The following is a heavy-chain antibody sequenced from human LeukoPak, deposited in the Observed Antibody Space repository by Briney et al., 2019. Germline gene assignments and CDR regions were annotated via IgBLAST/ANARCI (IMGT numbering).Heavy chain of an antibody. CDR2: ISGSGGST. CDR3: ARVWLITSGYFDY. V-gene: IGHV3-23*01. CDR1: GFTFSSYA. J-gene: IGHJ4*02. D-gene: IGHD3-16*01. Sequence: PGGSLRLSCAASGFTFSSYAMSWVRQAPGKGLEWVSAISGSGGSTYYADSVKGRFTISRDNSKNTLYLQMNSLRAEDTAVYYCARVWLITSGYFDYWGQGTLVTVSS.